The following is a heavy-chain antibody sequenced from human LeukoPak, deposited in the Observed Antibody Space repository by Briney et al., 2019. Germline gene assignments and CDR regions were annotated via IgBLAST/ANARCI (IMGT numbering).Heavy chain of an antibody. CDR3: ATQGEHSYDSNRSGYFQH. CDR2: ISYSGRT. D-gene: IGHD3-22*01. J-gene: IGHJ1*01. Sequence: SETLSLTCTVSDGSISSNSYYWGWIRQPPGKGLEWIGSISYSGRTYYNPSLESRVTISVDASKNQFSLELNSVTAADTAVYYCATQGEHSYDSNRSGYFQHWGQGTLVTVSS. V-gene: IGHV4-39*01. CDR1: DGSISSNSYY.